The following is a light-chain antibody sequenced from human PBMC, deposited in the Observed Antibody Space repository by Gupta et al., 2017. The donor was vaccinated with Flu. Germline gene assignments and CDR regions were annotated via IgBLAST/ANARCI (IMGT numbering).Light chain of an antibody. V-gene: IGKV2-30*01. CDR2: EVS. CDR1: QSLVYSDGNTY. Sequence: DVVMTQSPLSLPVTLGQPASISCRSSQSLVYSDGNTYLNWFQQRPGQSPRRLIYEVSNRDSGVTDRFSGSGEGTDFTLKSSRGEDEDVGVYYVRKGKHPWTFGQGTMLEIK. J-gene: IGKJ2*02. CDR3: RKGKHPWT.